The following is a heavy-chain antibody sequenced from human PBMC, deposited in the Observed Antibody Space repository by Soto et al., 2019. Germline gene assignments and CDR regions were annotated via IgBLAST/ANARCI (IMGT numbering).Heavy chain of an antibody. CDR2: ITHSSSTI. CDR3: AASILATRHYFDL. D-gene: IGHD5-12*01. J-gene: IGHJ2*01. CDR1: GFTFSSYT. V-gene: IGHV3-48*01. Sequence: EVQLVESGGGLVQPGGSLRLSCAASGFTFSSYTMNWVRQAPGKGLEWISHITHSSSTIYYADSVRGRFTVSRDNAKKSLYQQLNSLKAENTGVYYCAASILATRHYFDLWGRVTLVTVSS.